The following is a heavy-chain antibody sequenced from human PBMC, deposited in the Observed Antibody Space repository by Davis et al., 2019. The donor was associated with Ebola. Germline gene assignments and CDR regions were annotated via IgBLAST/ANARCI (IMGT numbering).Heavy chain of an antibody. J-gene: IGHJ3*02. Sequence: SETLSLTCTVPSGSIIDAHWWSWVRQPPGKGLEWIGQVYHTGSTVYNPSLESRLTISIDKSKNQFSRKLTSLTAADTAMYYCAHPNSDYYHIEVFDTSGPGTLVTFSS. V-gene: IGHV4-4*02. CDR1: SGSIIDAHW. D-gene: IGHD3-22*01. CDR2: VYHTGST. CDR3: AHPNSDYYHIEVFDT.